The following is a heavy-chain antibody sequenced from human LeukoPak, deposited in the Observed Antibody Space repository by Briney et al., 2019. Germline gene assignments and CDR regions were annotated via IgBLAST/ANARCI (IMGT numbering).Heavy chain of an antibody. D-gene: IGHD3-3*01. CDR2: INPNSGGT. CDR1: GYTFTGYY. CDR3: ARQGKLFGVVIIGDNWFDP. V-gene: IGHV1-2*02. Sequence: GASVKVSCKAPGYTFTGYYMHCVRQAPGQGLEWMGWINPNSGGTNYAQKFQGRVTITTDESTSTAYMELSSLRSEDTAVYYCARQGKLFGVVIIGDNWFDPWGQGTLVTVSS. J-gene: IGHJ5*02.